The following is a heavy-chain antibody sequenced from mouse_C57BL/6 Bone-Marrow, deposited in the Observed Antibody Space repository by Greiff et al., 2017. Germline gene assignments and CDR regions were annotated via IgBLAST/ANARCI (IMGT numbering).Heavy chain of an antibody. D-gene: IGHD1-1*01. CDR1: GYTFTDYY. Sequence: VKLVESGPELVKPGASVKISCKASGYTFTDYYINWVKQRPGQGLEWIGWIFPGSGSTYYNEKFKGKATLTVDKSSSTAYMLLSSLTSEDSAVYFCARGTTVPYYFDYWGQGTTLTVSS. V-gene: IGHV1-75*01. CDR2: IFPGSGST. J-gene: IGHJ2*01. CDR3: ARGTTVPYYFDY.